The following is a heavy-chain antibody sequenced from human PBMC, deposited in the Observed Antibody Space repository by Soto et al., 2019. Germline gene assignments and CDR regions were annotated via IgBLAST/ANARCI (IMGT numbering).Heavy chain of an antibody. J-gene: IGHJ4*02. CDR1: GFTFSTYG. Sequence: QIQLVESGGGVVQPGRSLRLSCEASGFTFSTYGMHWVRQAPGKGLEWVAVISRDGNEIHYANSVKGRFIISRDNFKDTLSLQMNSLRPEDTAVYYCAKEGAFTGWTYGDVWGQGTLVTVSS. CDR2: ISRDGNEI. V-gene: IGHV3-30*18. D-gene: IGHD1-7*01. CDR3: AKEGAFTGWTYGDV.